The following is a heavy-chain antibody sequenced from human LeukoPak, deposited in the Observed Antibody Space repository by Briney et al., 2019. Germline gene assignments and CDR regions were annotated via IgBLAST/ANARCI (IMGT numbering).Heavy chain of an antibody. Sequence: WIGSIYHSGSTYYNPSLKSRVTISVDTSKNQFSLKLSSVTAADTAVYYCARDTAITNWFDPWGQGTLVTVSS. CDR2: IYHSGST. CDR3: ARDTAITNWFDP. D-gene: IGHD5-18*01. V-gene: IGHV4-38-2*02. J-gene: IGHJ5*02.